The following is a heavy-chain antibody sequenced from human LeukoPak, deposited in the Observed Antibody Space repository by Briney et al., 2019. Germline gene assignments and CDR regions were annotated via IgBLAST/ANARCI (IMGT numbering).Heavy chain of an antibody. Sequence: GGSLRLSCAASGFTFSNYDMNWVRQAPGKGLEWVSYVSSDASAIYYADSVKGRFTISRDNAKNSLYLQMNSLRAEDTAVYYCARDPTGDSSHDYWGQGTLVTVSS. CDR2: VSSDASAI. J-gene: IGHJ4*02. CDR1: GFTFSNYD. V-gene: IGHV3-48*03. D-gene: IGHD3-22*01. CDR3: ARDPTGDSSHDY.